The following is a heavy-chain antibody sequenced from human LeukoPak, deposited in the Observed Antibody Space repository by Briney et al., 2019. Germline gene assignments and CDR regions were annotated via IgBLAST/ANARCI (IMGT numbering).Heavy chain of an antibody. D-gene: IGHD3-3*01. V-gene: IGHV3-7*01. CDR3: ARDRPSSFWSGYRHF. CDR2: IKQDGSEK. CDR1: GFTFSSYW. J-gene: IGHJ4*02. Sequence: GGSLRLSCAASGFTFSSYWMSRVRQAPGKGLEWVANIKQDGSEKYYVDSVKGRFTISRDNAKNSLYLQMNSLRAEDTAVYYCARDRPSSFWSGYRHFWGQGTLVTVSS.